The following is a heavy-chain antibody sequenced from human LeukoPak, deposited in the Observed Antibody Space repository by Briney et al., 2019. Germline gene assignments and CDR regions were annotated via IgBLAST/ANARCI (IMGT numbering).Heavy chain of an antibody. Sequence: SETLSLTCTVSGGSISSSSYYWGWIRQPPGKGLEWIGSIYYSGSTYYNPSLKSRVTISVDTSKNQFSLKLSSVTAADTAVYYCARDAPSSGWYKGVEHWGQGTLVTVSS. D-gene: IGHD6-19*01. CDR1: GGSISSSSYY. CDR3: ARDAPSSGWYKGVEH. CDR2: IYYSGST. J-gene: IGHJ1*01. V-gene: IGHV4-39*07.